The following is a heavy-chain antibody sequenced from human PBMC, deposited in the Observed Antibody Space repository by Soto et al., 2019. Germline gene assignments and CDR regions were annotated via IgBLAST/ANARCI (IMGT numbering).Heavy chain of an antibody. CDR2: IYYDGST. CDR3: AREGAASHTYYYGTDV. V-gene: IGHV4-30-4*01. CDR1: GGSISSGDSY. D-gene: IGHD3-16*01. Sequence: SSETLSLTCTVSGGSISSGDSYWSWIRQPPGKGLEWIGYIYYDGSTYYNPSLKGRVTISVDTPKNQFSLKLNSMTAADTAVYYCAREGAASHTYYYGTDVWGQGTTVTVSS. J-gene: IGHJ6*02.